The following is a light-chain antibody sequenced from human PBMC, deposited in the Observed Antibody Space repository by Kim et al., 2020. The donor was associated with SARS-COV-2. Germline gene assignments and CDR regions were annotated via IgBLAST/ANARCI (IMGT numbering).Light chain of an antibody. CDR2: GAS. Sequence: EIVLTQSPGTLSLSPGERATLSCRASQRISSNYLAGYQQKPGQAPRLLFYGASSRATGIPDRFSGGGSGTDFTLTISRLAPEDVAVYYCQQYGSSPRTFGEGTKGDIK. J-gene: IGKJ1*01. CDR1: QRISSNY. V-gene: IGKV3-20*01. CDR3: QQYGSSPRT.